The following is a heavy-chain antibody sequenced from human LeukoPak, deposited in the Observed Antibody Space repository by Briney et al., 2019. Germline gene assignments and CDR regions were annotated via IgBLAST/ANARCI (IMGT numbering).Heavy chain of an antibody. CDR3: ARDHGHDMDP. CDR2: IWYDGSKT. Sequence: PGRSLRLSCTASGFTFGDYAMSWVRQAPGKGLEWVAVIWYDGSKTYYADSVKGRFTISRDNSKNTLYLQMNRLRAEDTAVYYCARDHGHDMDPWGQGTLVTVSS. CDR1: GFTFGDYA. D-gene: IGHD1-1*01. V-gene: IGHV3-30*14. J-gene: IGHJ5*02.